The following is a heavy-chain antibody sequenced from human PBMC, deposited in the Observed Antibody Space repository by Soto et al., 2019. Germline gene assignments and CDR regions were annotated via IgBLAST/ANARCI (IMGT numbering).Heavy chain of an antibody. CDR1: GGSVSSGSYY. J-gene: IGHJ4*03. D-gene: IGHD3-16*02. CDR2: IYYSGST. Sequence: SETLSLTCTVSGGSVSSGSYYWSWIRQPPGKGLEWIGYIYYSGSTNYNPSLKSRVTISVDTSKNQFSLKLSSVTAADTAVYYGARNIRRGAYRIPAILWLDDWDQGTMVTVSS. V-gene: IGHV4-61*01. CDR3: ARNIRRGAYRIPAILWLDD.